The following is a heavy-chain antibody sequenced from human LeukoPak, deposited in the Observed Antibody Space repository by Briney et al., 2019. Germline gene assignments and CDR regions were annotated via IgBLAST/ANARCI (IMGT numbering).Heavy chain of an antibody. J-gene: IGHJ6*02. CDR3: ARRHTVYGMDV. CDR2: INPNSGGT. CDR1: GYTFTGYY. V-gene: IGHV1-2*02. D-gene: IGHD4-11*01. Sequence: ASVKVSCEASGYTFTGYYMHWVRQAPGQGLEWMGWINPNSGGTDYAQKFQGRVTMARDTSISTAYMELSRLRSDDTAVYYCARRHTVYGMDVWGQGTTVTVSS.